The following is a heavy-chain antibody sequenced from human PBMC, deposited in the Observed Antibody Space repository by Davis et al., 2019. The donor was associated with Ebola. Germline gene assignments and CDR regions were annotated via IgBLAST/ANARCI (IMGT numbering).Heavy chain of an antibody. D-gene: IGHD3-16*02. CDR3: ARDRITFGGVIAGDY. Sequence: PSETLSLTCTVSGGSISSYYWSWIRQPPGKGLEWIGYIYYSGSTNYNPSLKSRVTMSVDTSKNQFSLKLSSVTAADTAVYYCARDRITFGGVIAGDYWGQGTLVTVSS. CDR2: IYYSGST. V-gene: IGHV4-59*12. CDR1: GGSISSYY. J-gene: IGHJ4*02.